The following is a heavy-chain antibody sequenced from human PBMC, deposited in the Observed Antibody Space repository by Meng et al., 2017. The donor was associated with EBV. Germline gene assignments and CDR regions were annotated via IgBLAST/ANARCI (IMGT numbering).Heavy chain of an antibody. D-gene: IGHD1-20*01. V-gene: IGHV1-69*01. Sequence: VQRVGLGARVKKPGSLVKASCTAYGGTFGSYHITLVRQGPGQGLGWMGGIITIFGTANYAQKFQGSVTITADESTSTAYMELSSLRSEDTAVYYCARAPDNWNDGPDYWGQGTLVTVSS. CDR2: IITIFGTA. CDR1: GGTFGSYH. J-gene: IGHJ4*02. CDR3: ARAPDNWNDGPDY.